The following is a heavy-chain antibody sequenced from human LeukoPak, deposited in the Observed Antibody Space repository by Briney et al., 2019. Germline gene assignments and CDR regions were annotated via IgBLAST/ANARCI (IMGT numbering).Heavy chain of an antibody. CDR1: GGSISSGGHF. J-gene: IGHJ4*02. CDR3: ARAPASIWFGDQGFDY. CDR2: IYHSGST. Sequence: PSQTLSLTCTVPGGSISSGGHFWSWIRQPPGNGLEWIGYIYHSGSTYYNPSLKSRVTISVDRSKNQFSLKLSSVTAADTAVYYCARAPASIWFGDQGFDYWGQGTLVTVSS. V-gene: IGHV4-30-2*01. D-gene: IGHD3-10*01.